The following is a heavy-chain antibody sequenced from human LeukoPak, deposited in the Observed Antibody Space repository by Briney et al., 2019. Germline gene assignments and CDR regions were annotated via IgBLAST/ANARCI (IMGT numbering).Heavy chain of an antibody. D-gene: IGHD5-12*01. CDR1: GGSISSYY. V-gene: IGHV4-4*07. CDR3: AREHSGYDSCYYYYMDV. CDR2: IYTSGST. Sequence: SETLSLTCTVSGGSISSYYWSWIRQPAGKGLEWIGRIYTSGSTNYNPSLKSRVTMSADTSKNQFSLKLSSVTAADTAVYYCAREHSGYDSCYYYYMDVWGKGTTVTVSS. J-gene: IGHJ6*03.